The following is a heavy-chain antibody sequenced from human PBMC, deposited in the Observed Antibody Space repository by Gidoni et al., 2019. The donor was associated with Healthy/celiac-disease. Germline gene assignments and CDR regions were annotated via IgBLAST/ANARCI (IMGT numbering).Heavy chain of an antibody. D-gene: IGHD7-27*01. CDR2: ISGSGGST. Sequence: EVQLLESGGGWVQPAGHLRLSCAASGFTFSRYAMSWVRQAPGKGLEWGSAISGSGGSTYYADSVKGRFTISRDNSKNTLYLQMNSLRAEDTAVYYCAKGAWGTEGWLYYFDYWGQGTLVTVSS. V-gene: IGHV3-23*01. CDR1: GFTFSRYA. CDR3: AKGAWGTEGWLYYFDY. J-gene: IGHJ4*02.